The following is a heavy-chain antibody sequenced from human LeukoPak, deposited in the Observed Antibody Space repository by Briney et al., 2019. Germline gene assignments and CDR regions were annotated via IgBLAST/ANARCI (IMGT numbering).Heavy chain of an antibody. D-gene: IGHD3-22*01. CDR2: IYTSGST. Sequence: SETLSLTCTVSGGSISSYYWGWIRQPAGKGLEWIGRIYTSGSTNYNPSLKSRVTMSVDTSKNQFSLKLSSVTAADTAVYYCARADYYDSSGYFGHRWYYFDYWGQGTLVTVSS. CDR3: ARADYYDSSGYFGHRWYYFDY. CDR1: GGSISSYY. J-gene: IGHJ4*02. V-gene: IGHV4-4*07.